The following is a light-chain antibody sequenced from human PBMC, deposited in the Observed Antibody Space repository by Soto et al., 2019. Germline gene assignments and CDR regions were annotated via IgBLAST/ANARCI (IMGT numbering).Light chain of an antibody. CDR3: QKYKSAPSLT. CDR2: ASS. J-gene: IGKJ4*01. V-gene: IGKV1-27*01. CDR1: QGIGNF. Sequence: DFQMTQSPSSLSAADGDRVTITCRASQGIGNFLAWYQHKPGKVPKLLIYASSTLQSGVPSRFSGSGSGTDFTLTISSPQPQDVATYYCQKYKSAPSLTFGGGTKVEIK.